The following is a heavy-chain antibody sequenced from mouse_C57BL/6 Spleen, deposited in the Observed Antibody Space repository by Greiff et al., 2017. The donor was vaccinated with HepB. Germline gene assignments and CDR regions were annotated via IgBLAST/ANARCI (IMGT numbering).Heavy chain of an antibody. CDR2: IDPANGNT. V-gene: IGHV14-3*01. CDR1: GFNIKNTY. CDR3: AQSTMITAGRAYWYFDV. J-gene: IGHJ1*03. Sequence: EVKLMESVAELVRPGASVKLSCTASGFNIKNTYMHWVKQRPEQGLEWIGRIDPANGNTKYAPKFQGKATITADTSSNTAYLQLSSLTSEDTAIYYCAQSTMITAGRAYWYFDVWGTGTTVTVSS. D-gene: IGHD2-4*01.